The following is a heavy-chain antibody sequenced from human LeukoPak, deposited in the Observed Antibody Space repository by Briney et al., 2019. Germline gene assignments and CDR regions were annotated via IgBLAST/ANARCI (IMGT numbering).Heavy chain of an antibody. Sequence: SETLSLTCAVYGGSFSGYYWSWIRQPPGKGLEWIGEINHSGSTNYNPSLKSRVTISVDTSKNQFSLKLSSVTAADTAVYYCARALPTYDSSGYYYPDWGQGTLVTVSS. CDR1: GGSFSGYY. V-gene: IGHV4-34*01. CDR3: ARALPTYDSSGYYYPD. J-gene: IGHJ4*02. CDR2: INHSGST. D-gene: IGHD3-22*01.